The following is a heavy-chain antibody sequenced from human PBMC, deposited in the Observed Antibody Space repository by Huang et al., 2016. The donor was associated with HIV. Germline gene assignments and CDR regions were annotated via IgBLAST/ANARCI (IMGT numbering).Heavy chain of an antibody. D-gene: IGHD3-22*01. V-gene: IGHV1-69*13. CDR3: ARARGYYDSSVSYYFDY. CDR1: GGTFSSYA. J-gene: IGHJ4*02. Sequence: QVQLVQSGAEVKKPGSSVKVSCKASGGTFSSYAISWVRQAPGQGLEGMGGIIPILGTANDAQKCQGRVTITADESTSTAYMELSSLRSEDTAVYYCARARGYYDSSVSYYFDYWGQGTLVTVSS. CDR2: IIPILGTA.